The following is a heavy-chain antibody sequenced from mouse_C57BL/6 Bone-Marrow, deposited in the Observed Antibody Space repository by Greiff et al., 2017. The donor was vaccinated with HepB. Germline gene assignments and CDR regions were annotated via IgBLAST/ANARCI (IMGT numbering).Heavy chain of an antibody. CDR1: GYTFTSYG. CDR2: IYPRSGNT. D-gene: IGHD2-3*01. Sequence: VQLVESGAELARPGASVKLSCKASGYTFTSYGISWVKQRTGQGLEWIGEIYPRSGNTYYNEKFKGKATLTADKSSSTAYMELRSLTSEDSAVYFCARCGNYDGYYCAMDYWGQGTSVTVSS. CDR3: ARCGNYDGYYCAMDY. J-gene: IGHJ4*01. V-gene: IGHV1-81*01.